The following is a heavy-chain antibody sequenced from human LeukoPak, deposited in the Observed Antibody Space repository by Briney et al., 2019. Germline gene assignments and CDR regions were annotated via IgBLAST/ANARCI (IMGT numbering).Heavy chain of an antibody. J-gene: IGHJ6*03. D-gene: IGHD3-16*01. CDR1: GGSFSGYY. CDR2: INHSGST. V-gene: IGHV4-34*01. Sequence: PSEILSLTCAVYGGSFSGYYWSWIRQPPGKGLEWIGEINHSGSTNYNPSLKSRVTISVDTSKNQFSLKLSSVTAADTAVYYCARGIRFGYYYYYYMDVWGKGTTVTISS. CDR3: ARGIRFGYYYYYYMDV.